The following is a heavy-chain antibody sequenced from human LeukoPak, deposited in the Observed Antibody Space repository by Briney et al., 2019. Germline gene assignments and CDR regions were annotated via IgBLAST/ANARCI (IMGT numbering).Heavy chain of an antibody. Sequence: SETLSLTCAVSGGSISSQNWWSWVRQPPGKGLEWIGEIFHSGSTHYNPSLKSRVSISVDKSKNQFSLNLSSVTAADTAVYYCAKGDIPNWFDPWGQGTLVTVSS. CDR2: IFHSGST. D-gene: IGHD2-2*02. V-gene: IGHV4-4*02. CDR3: AKGDIPNWFDP. J-gene: IGHJ5*02. CDR1: GGSISSQNW.